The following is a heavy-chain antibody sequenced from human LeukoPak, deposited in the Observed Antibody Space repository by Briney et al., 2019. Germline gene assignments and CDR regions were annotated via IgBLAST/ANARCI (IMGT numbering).Heavy chain of an antibody. CDR3: AQTGGY. CDR2: IDWDDDK. Sequence: QTLSLTCTVSGGSISSVDYYRSRIRQPPGKGLEWLALIDWDDDKFYSTSLKTRVTISKDTSKNQVVLTMTNMDPVDTATYYCAQTGGYWGQGTRLSVSS. J-gene: IGHJ4*02. V-gene: IGHV2-70*18. D-gene: IGHD1-26*01. CDR1: GGSISSVDYY.